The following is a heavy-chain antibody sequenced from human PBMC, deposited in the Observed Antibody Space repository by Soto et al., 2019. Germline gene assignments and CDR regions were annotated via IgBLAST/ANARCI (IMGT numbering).Heavy chain of an antibody. CDR2: IYYSGST. J-gene: IGHJ6*02. CDR1: GGTITRGDHF. D-gene: IGHD5-18*01. Sequence: SETLSLTCSVSGGTITRGDHFWSWVRQSPGKGLEWLGYIYYSGSTYHNPSLKGRVMMTIDTSKHQFSLNLSSVTAADTAVFYCGRGQTAIDVWGQGTTVTVSS. V-gene: IGHV4-30-4*01. CDR3: GRGQTAIDV.